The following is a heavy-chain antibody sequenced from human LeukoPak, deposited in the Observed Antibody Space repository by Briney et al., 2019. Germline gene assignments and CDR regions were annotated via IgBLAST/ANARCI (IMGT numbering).Heavy chain of an antibody. CDR1: GFSYSSYS. Sequence: AGGPLRLSCAASGFSYSSYSLNWVRQAPAKGLEWVSHISRSSSTIYYADAVKGRFTITRDNAKDSLYLQMNSLRDEDTAVYYCAREGGGRQLWCDYWGQGTLVTVSS. J-gene: IGHJ4*02. CDR2: ISRSSSTI. CDR3: AREGGGRQLWCDY. V-gene: IGHV3-48*02. D-gene: IGHD5-18*01.